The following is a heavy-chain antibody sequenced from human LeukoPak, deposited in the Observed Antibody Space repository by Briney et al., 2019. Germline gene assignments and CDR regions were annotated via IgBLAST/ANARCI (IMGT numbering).Heavy chain of an antibody. V-gene: IGHV1-8*01. Sequence: VASVTVSCKASGYTFTSYDINWVRQATGQGLEWMGWMNPNSGNTGYAQKFQGRVTMTRNTSISTAYMELSSLRSEDTAVYYCARAPRFGYSYGFDWFDPWGQGTLVTVSS. CDR3: ARAPRFGYSYGFDWFDP. D-gene: IGHD5-18*01. CDR2: MNPNSGNT. J-gene: IGHJ5*02. CDR1: GYTFTSYD.